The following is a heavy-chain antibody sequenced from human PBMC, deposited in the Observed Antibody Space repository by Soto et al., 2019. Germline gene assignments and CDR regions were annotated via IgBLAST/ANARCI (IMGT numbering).Heavy chain of an antibody. Sequence: GGSLRLSCAGSGFTFSNYGMHWVRQAPGKGLEWVAVIWYDGSDKYQADSVKGRFTISRDNSKNTLYLQMNSLRAEDTAVYYCARALGYCSTTSCYSGMDFWGQGTTVTVSS. V-gene: IGHV3-33*01. CDR2: IWYDGSDK. D-gene: IGHD2-2*02. J-gene: IGHJ6*02. CDR1: GFTFSNYG. CDR3: ARALGYCSTTSCYSGMDF.